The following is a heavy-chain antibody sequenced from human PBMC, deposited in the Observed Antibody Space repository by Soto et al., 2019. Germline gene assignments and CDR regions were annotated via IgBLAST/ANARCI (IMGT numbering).Heavy chain of an antibody. J-gene: IGHJ5*02. CDR3: ARDAHPWFGELQNWFDP. V-gene: IGHV3-48*01. Sequence: EVQLVESGGGLVQPGGSLRLSCAASGFTFSSYSMNWVRQAPGKGLEWVSYISSSSSTIYYADSVKGRFTISRDNAKNSLYLQMNSLRAEDTAVYYCARDAHPWFGELQNWFDPWGQGNLVTVSS. D-gene: IGHD3-10*01. CDR1: GFTFSSYS. CDR2: ISSSSSTI.